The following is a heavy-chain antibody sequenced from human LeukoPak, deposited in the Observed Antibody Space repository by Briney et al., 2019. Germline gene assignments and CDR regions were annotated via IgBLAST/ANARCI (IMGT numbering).Heavy chain of an antibody. V-gene: IGHV3-11*04. J-gene: IGHJ4*02. CDR3: ARSLIVASEDY. D-gene: IGHD3-22*01. Sequence: GGSLRLSCAASGFRFDSFYVGWIRQVPGKGLDYIALISASGAVPYYAESVKGRFTISRDNAKNSVSLQMNSLGADDTAVYYCARSLIVASEDYWGQGTLVTVSS. CDR1: GFRFDSFY. CDR2: ISASGAVP.